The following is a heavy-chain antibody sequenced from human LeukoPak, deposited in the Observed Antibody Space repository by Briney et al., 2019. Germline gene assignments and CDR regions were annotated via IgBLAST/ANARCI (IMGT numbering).Heavy chain of an antibody. Sequence: GESLKISCKGSGYSFTTYWIGWVRQMPGRGLEWMGIIYPGDSETRYSPSFRGQVTISADKSIRTAYLEWSSLKASDTAMYYCARTGGSSWTVDAYWGQGTLVTVSS. J-gene: IGHJ4*02. V-gene: IGHV5-51*01. D-gene: IGHD6-13*01. CDR1: GYSFTTYW. CDR2: IYPGDSET. CDR3: ARTGGSSWTVDAY.